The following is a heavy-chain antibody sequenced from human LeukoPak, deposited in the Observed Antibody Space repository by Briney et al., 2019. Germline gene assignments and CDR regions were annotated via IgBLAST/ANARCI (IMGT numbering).Heavy chain of an antibody. CDR2: IYYSGST. Sequence: LRLSCAASGFTVSSNYMSWVRQPPGKGLEWIGYIYYSGSTYYNPSLKSRVTISVDTSKNQFSLKLSSVTAADTAVYYCARSVRGQLVMDYWGQGTLVTVSS. V-gene: IGHV4-30-4*08. CDR3: ARSVRGQLVMDY. CDR1: GFTVSSNY. J-gene: IGHJ4*02. D-gene: IGHD6-13*01.